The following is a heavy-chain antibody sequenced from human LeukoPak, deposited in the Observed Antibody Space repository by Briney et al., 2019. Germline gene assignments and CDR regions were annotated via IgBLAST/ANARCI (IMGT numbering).Heavy chain of an antibody. CDR1: GFTFSSYG. Sequence: GGSLRLSCAASGFTFSSYGMHWVRQAPGKGLEWVASIREGGGDKYYVDSVKGRFTISRDNTKNSLYLQMNSLRGEDTAVYYCARYRSLGSWGQGTLVTVSS. CDR2: IREGGGDK. D-gene: IGHD3-16*02. CDR3: ARYRSLGS. V-gene: IGHV3-7*01. J-gene: IGHJ5*02.